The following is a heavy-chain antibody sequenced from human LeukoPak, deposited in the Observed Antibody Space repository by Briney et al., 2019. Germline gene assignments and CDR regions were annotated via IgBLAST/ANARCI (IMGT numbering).Heavy chain of an antibody. V-gene: IGHV1-8*01. CDR2: MNPNSGNT. D-gene: IGHD3-22*01. Sequence: GASVKVSCKASGYTFTSYDINWVRQATGQGLEWMGWMNPNSGNTGYAQKFQGRVTMTRDTSTSTFYMELSSLRSEDTAVYYCARLDYESNAFDRWGQGTMVTVSS. CDR3: ARLDYESNAFDR. CDR1: GYTFTSYD. J-gene: IGHJ3*02.